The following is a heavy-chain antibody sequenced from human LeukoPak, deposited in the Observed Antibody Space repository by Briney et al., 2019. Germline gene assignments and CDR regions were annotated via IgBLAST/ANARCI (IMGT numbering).Heavy chain of an antibody. CDR2: IYSSGNT. D-gene: IGHD3-10*01. V-gene: IGHV4-61*02. CDR1: GGSISSGDYY. Sequence: PSETLSLTCTVSGGSISSGDYYWNWIRQPAGKGLEWIGRIYSSGNTNYNSSLKSRVTISLDTFKNQFSLKLSSVTAADTAVYYCARPSGSTTFDYWGQGTLVTVSS. J-gene: IGHJ4*02. CDR3: ARPSGSTTFDY.